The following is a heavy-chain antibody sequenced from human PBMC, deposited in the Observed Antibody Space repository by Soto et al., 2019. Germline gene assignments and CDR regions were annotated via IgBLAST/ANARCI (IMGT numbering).Heavy chain of an antibody. Sequence: QVQLVQSGAEVKKPGSSVNVSCKASGGNFSRHALSWVRQAPGQGLEWLGGIIPIFGTPNLAQGYQDRVTIFVDESTNTAYMEMRSLRPEDTAVYYCARDKMILWFGAAPPYSHGMDVWGQGTKVIVSS. CDR3: ARDKMILWFGAAPPYSHGMDV. V-gene: IGHV1-69*12. CDR1: GGNFSRHA. D-gene: IGHD3-10*01. J-gene: IGHJ6*02. CDR2: IIPIFGTP.